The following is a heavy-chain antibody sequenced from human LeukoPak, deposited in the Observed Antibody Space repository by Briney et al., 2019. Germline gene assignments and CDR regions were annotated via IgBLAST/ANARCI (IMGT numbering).Heavy chain of an antibody. CDR3: AKELSPAGYYYYYMDV. CDR1: GFSFESYS. J-gene: IGHJ6*03. CDR2: ISVSGDTV. D-gene: IGHD3-16*02. Sequence: GGSLRLSCAASGFSFESYSMNWVRQAPGKGLEWLSYISVSGDTVHYVDSVKGRFTISRDNAKDALYLQMNSLTAEDTAVYYCAKELSPAGYYYYYMDVWGKGTTVTVSS. V-gene: IGHV3-48*01.